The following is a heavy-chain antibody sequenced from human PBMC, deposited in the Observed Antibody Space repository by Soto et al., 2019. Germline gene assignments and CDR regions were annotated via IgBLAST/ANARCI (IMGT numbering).Heavy chain of an antibody. V-gene: IGHV3-33*01. CDR1: GFTFSSYG. CDR2: IWYDGSNK. Sequence: GGSLRLSCAASGFTFSSYGMHWVRQAPGKGLEWVAVIWYDGSNKYYADSVKGRFTISRDNSKNTLYLQMNSLRAEDTAVYYCARDIGTTYFDYWGQGTLVTSPQ. D-gene: IGHD1-7*01. CDR3: ARDIGTTYFDY. J-gene: IGHJ4*02.